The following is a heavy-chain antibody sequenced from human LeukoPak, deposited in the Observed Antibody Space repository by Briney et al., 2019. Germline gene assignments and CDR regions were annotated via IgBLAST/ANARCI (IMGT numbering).Heavy chain of an antibody. D-gene: IGHD1-26*01. Sequence: GRSLRLSCAASGFTFNSYWMSWVCQAPGKGLEWVANIKQDGSEKYYVDSVKGRFTISRDNAKNSLYLQMNSLRAEDTAVYYCARVSGSYYYFDYWGQGTLVTVSS. J-gene: IGHJ4*02. V-gene: IGHV3-7*01. CDR2: IKQDGSEK. CDR3: ARVSGSYYYFDY. CDR1: GFTFNSYW.